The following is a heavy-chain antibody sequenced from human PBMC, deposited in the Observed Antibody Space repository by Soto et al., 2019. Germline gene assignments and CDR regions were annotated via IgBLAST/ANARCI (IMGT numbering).Heavy chain of an antibody. Sequence: QVQLVQSGADVKKPESSVKVSCKAYGGTFNNYAISWVRQAPGQGLEWVGGIVPIFGTADYAQKFKGRVTITADESTSTAYMELSSLRSEDTAVYYCVRVAISSSSSYWGQGTLVTVSS. V-gene: IGHV1-69*12. CDR1: GGTFNNYA. CDR2: IVPIFGTA. J-gene: IGHJ4*02. CDR3: VRVAISSSSSY. D-gene: IGHD6-6*01.